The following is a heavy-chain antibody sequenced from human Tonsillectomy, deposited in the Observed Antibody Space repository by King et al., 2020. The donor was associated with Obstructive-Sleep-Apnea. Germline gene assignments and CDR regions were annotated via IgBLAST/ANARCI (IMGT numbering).Heavy chain of an antibody. D-gene: IGHD4-17*01. V-gene: IGHV3-30*04. Sequence: VQLVESGGGVVQPGRSLRLSCAASGFTFSSYAMHWVRQAPGKGLEWVAVISYDGSNKYYADSVKGRFTISRDNSKKTLYLQMNSLRAEDTAVYYCARGRYDYGEYYYYGMDVWGQGTTVTVSS. CDR2: ISYDGSNK. CDR1: GFTFSSYA. CDR3: ARGRYDYGEYYYYGMDV. J-gene: IGHJ6*02.